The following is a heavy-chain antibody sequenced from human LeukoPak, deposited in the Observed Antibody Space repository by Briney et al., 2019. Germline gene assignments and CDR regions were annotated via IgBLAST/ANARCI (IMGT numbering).Heavy chain of an antibody. CDR3: ARGGLGAFDI. V-gene: IGHV3-30-3*01. CDR2: ISYDGSNK. Sequence: GRSLRLSCAASGFTFSSHAMHWVRQAPGKGLEWVAVISYDGSNKYYADSVKGRFTISRDNSKNTLYLQMNSLRAEDTAVYYCARGGLGAFDIWGQGTMVTVSS. CDR1: GFTFSSHA. J-gene: IGHJ3*02.